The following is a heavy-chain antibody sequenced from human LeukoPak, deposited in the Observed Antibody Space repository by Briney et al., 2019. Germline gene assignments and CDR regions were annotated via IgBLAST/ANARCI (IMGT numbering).Heavy chain of an antibody. V-gene: IGHV4-59*08. CDR2: ISYSGTT. Sequence: SETLSLTCTVSGGSISSSYWSWIRQPPGKGLEWIGYISYSGTTNYNPSLKSRVTISVDTSKNQFSLKLSSVTAADTVVYYCARLSPDYYYAMDVWGQGTTVTVPS. CDR1: GGSISSSY. J-gene: IGHJ6*02. CDR3: ARLSPDYYYAMDV.